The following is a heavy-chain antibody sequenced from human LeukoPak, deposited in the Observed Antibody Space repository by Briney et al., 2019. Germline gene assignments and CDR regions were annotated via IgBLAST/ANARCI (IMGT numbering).Heavy chain of an antibody. CDR3: AKDSQVKRFLEWFTHGTRFDP. CDR2: ISSSSSYI. Sequence: PGGSLRLSCAASGFTFSSYSMNWVRQAPGKGLEWVSSISSSSSYIYYADSVKGRFTISRDNAKNSLYLQMNSLRAEDTAVYYCAKDSQVKRFLEWFTHGTRFDPWGQGTLVTVSS. V-gene: IGHV3-21*04. D-gene: IGHD3-3*01. CDR1: GFTFSSYS. J-gene: IGHJ5*02.